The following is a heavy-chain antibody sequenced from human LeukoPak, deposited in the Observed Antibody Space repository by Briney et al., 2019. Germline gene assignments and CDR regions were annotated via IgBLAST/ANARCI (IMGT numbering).Heavy chain of an antibody. V-gene: IGHV4-30-4*01. CDR2: IYYSGST. Sequence: SETLSLTCTVSGGSISSGDYYWSWIRQPPGKGLELIGYIYYSGSTYYNPSLKSRVTISVDTSKNQFSLKLSSVTAADTAVYYCAREVLVPAAPFGYGMDVWGQGTTVTVSS. D-gene: IGHD2-2*01. CDR3: AREVLVPAAPFGYGMDV. J-gene: IGHJ6*02. CDR1: GGSISSGDYY.